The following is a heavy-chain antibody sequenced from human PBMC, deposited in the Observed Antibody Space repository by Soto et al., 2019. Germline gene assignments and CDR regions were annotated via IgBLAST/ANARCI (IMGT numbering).Heavy chain of an antibody. CDR3: ARYDSSALDAFDI. V-gene: IGHV3-66*01. CDR1: GFTVSSNY. Sequence: EVQLVESGGGLVQPGGSLRLSCAASGFTVSSNYMSWVRQAPGKVLEWVSVIYSGGSTYYADSVKGRFTISRDNSKNTLYLQMNSLRAEDTAVYYCARYDSSALDAFDIWGQGTMVTVSS. D-gene: IGHD3-22*01. CDR2: IYSGGST. J-gene: IGHJ3*02.